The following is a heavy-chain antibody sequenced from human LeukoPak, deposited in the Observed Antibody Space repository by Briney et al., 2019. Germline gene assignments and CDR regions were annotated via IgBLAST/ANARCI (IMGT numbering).Heavy chain of an antibody. J-gene: IGHJ4*02. Sequence: ASVKVSCKASGYTFTSYGISWVRQAPGQGLEWMGWISAYNGNTNYAQKLQGRVTMTTDTSTSTAYMELRSMRSDDTAVYYCARVAEQWLVLVGSFDYWGQGTLVTVSS. CDR1: GYTFTSYG. D-gene: IGHD6-19*01. V-gene: IGHV1-18*01. CDR2: ISAYNGNT. CDR3: ARVAEQWLVLVGSFDY.